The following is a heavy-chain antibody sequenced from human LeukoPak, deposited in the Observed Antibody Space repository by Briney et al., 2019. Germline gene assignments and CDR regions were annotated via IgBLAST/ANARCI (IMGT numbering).Heavy chain of an antibody. CDR2: ISGSGGST. CDR3: AKEAWQRDDILTGFDY. V-gene: IGHV3-23*01. J-gene: IGHJ4*02. CDR1: GFTFSSYA. D-gene: IGHD3-9*01. Sequence: PGGSLRLSCAASGFTFSSYAMSWVRQAPGKGLEWVSTISGSGGSTYYADSVKARFTISRDNSKNTLYLQMNSLRAEDTAVYYCAKEAWQRDDILTGFDYWGQGTLVTVSS.